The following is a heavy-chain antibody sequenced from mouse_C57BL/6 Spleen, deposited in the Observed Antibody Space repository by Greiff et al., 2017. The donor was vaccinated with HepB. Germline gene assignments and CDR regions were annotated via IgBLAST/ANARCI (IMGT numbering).Heavy chain of an antibody. CDR3: ARKKADYDVFDY. J-gene: IGHJ2*01. D-gene: IGHD2-4*01. CDR2: ISSGSSTI. CDR1: GFTFSDYG. V-gene: IGHV5-17*01. Sequence: EVKVEESGGGLVKPGGSLKLSCAASGFTFSDYGMHWVRQAPEKGLEWVAYISSGSSTIYYADTVKGRFTISRDNAKNTLFLQMTSLRSEDTAMYYCARKKADYDVFDYWGQGTTLTVSS.